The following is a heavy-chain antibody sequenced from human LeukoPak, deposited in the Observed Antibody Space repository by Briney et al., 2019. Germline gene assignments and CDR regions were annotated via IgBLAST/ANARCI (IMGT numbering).Heavy chain of an antibody. J-gene: IGHJ4*02. Sequence: ASVKVSCKASGYTFTDYYMHWVRQAPGQGLEWMGRINPNSGGTNFAQKFQGRVTMTRDTSTSTVYMELSSLRSEDTAVYYCARFFYSSSSHYFDYWGQGTLVTVSS. CDR1: GYTFTDYY. CDR3: ARFFYSSSSHYFDY. D-gene: IGHD6-6*01. CDR2: INPNSGGT. V-gene: IGHV1-2*06.